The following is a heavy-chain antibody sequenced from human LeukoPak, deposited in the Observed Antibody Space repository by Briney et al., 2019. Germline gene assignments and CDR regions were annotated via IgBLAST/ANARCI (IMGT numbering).Heavy chain of an antibody. Sequence: SETLSLTCAVSGGSISSSNWWSWVRQPPGKGLEWIGEIYHSGSTNYNPSLKSRVTISVDKSKNQFSLKLSSVTAADTAVYYCASFPDYRDYHFDYWGQGTLVTVSS. CDR1: GGSISSSNW. D-gene: IGHD4-17*01. V-gene: IGHV4-4*02. CDR3: ASFPDYRDYHFDY. CDR2: IYHSGST. J-gene: IGHJ4*02.